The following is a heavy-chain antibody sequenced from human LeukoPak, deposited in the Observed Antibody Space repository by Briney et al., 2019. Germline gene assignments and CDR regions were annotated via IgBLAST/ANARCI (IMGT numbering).Heavy chain of an antibody. CDR2: IKQDGSEK. CDR1: GFTFSSYA. Sequence: GGSLRLSCAASGFTFSSYAMSWVRQAPGKGLEWVANIKQDGSEKNYVDSVKGRFTISRDNVKNSLYLQLNSLRAEDTAVYYCAGGTGWLIDYWGQGTLVTVSS. CDR3: AGGTGWLIDY. J-gene: IGHJ4*02. V-gene: IGHV3-7*04. D-gene: IGHD6-19*01.